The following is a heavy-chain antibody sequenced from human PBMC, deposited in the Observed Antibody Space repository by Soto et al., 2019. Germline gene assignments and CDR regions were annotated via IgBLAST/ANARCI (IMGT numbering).Heavy chain of an antibody. CDR2: SYHSGST. CDR3: ARGGSSSWFDP. Sequence: QLQLQESASGLVKPSQTLSLTCAVSGGSISSGGYSWSWIRQPPGKGLEWIGYSYHSGSTYYNPSLKSRVTISVDRSKNQCSLELSSVTAADTAVYYCARGGSSSWFDPWGQGTLVTVSS. V-gene: IGHV4-30-2*01. J-gene: IGHJ5*02. CDR1: GGSISSGGYS. D-gene: IGHD6-6*01.